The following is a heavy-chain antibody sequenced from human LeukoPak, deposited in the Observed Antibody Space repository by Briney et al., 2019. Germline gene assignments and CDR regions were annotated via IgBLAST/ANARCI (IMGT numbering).Heavy chain of an antibody. V-gene: IGHV1-69*11. Sequence: GASVKVSCKASGGTFSNDAVSWVRQAPGEGLKWMGRVIPFLGTTNYARNFQGRVTITADQDTQTAYMELRSLRSEDTAVYFCARGPSSDLRTGFFFGYFHDWGQGTLITVSS. D-gene: IGHD3/OR15-3a*01. CDR2: VIPFLGTT. CDR3: ARGPSSDLRTGFFFGYFHD. CDR1: GGTFSNDA. J-gene: IGHJ4*02.